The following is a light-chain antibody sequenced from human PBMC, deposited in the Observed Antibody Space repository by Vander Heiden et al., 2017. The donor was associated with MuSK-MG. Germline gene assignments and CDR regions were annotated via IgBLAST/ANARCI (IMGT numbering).Light chain of an antibody. V-gene: IGKV1-5*01. CDR2: DAS. J-gene: IGKJ5*01. Sequence: DIQMTQSPSSLSASIGDRVTITCRASQNIRKWLAWYQQKPGKAPNLLIYDASTLESGVPSRFSGSGSGTEFTLTISSLQPDDFASYYCQHDDNFSITFGQGTLMDIE. CDR1: QNIRKW. CDR3: QHDDNFSIT.